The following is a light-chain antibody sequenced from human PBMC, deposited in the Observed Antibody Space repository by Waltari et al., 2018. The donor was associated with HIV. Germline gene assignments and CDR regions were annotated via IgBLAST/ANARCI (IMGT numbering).Light chain of an antibody. Sequence: QSDLTQPPSVSGAPEQRVTISCSGVSAGDDVHWYQQLPGTAPKLLIYGNSNRPSGVPDRFSGSKSGPLASLAITGLQAEDEADYYCQSYDSSLSSSVFGGGTRLTVL. CDR1: SAGDD. V-gene: IGLV1-40*01. CDR3: QSYDSSLSSSV. J-gene: IGLJ2*01. CDR2: GNS.